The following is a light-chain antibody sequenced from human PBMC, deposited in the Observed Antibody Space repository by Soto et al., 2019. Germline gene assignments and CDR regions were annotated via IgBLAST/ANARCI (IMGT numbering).Light chain of an antibody. CDR3: QQSYTSPVT. CDR1: QSINTF. CDR2: GAS. J-gene: IGKJ4*01. Sequence: IPIPQSPSSLSASVGDRVTITCMASQSINTFLNWYEQKPGKAPNLLIYGASNLQSGVPSRFSGGGSGTEFTLTISSLQPEDFGTYYCQQSYTSPVTFGGRTKVDIK. V-gene: IGKV1-39*01.